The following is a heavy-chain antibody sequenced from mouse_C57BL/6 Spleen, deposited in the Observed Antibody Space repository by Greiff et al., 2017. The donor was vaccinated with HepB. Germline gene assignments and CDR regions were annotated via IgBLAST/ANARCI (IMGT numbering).Heavy chain of an antibody. CDR1: GYTFTDYY. J-gene: IGHJ2*01. Sequence: VQLQQSGPELVKPGASVKISCKASGYTFTDYYMNWVKQSHGKSLEWIGDINPNNGGTSYNQKFKGKATLTVDKSSSTAYMELRSLTSEDSAVYYCASLRYYFDYWGQGTTLTVSS. V-gene: IGHV1-26*01. CDR3: ASLRYYFDY. CDR2: INPNNGGT. D-gene: IGHD1-1*01.